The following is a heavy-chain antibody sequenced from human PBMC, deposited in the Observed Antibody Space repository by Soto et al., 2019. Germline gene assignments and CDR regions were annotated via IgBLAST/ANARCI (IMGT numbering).Heavy chain of an antibody. Sequence: GGSLRLSCAASGFSFSDSYMAWIRQTPGKGLEWVSYISHHSSTVYTAHSVKGRFSISRDNAMNSLYLQMDSLRAEDTAVYFCARGGGSSPFDFGGQGTLVTVSS. V-gene: IGHV3-11*01. D-gene: IGHD6-6*01. CDR1: GFSFSDSY. CDR2: ISHHSSTV. J-gene: IGHJ4*02. CDR3: ARGGGSSPFDF.